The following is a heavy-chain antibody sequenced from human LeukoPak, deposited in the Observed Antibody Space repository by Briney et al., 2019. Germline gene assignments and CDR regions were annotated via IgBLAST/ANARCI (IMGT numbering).Heavy chain of an antibody. CDR2: ISSSSGYI. CDR3: AREIVATIQADY. V-gene: IGHV3-21*01. CDR1: GFTFSSYS. D-gene: IGHD5-12*01. J-gene: IGHJ4*02. Sequence: GGSLRLSCAASGFTFSSYSMNWVRQAPGKGLEWVSSISSSSGYIYYADSVKGRFTISRDNAKNSLYLQMNSLRAEDTAVYYCAREIVATIQADYWGQGTLVTVSS.